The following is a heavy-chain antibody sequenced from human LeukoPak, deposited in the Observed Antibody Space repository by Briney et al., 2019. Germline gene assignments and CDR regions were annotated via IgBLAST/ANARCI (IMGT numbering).Heavy chain of an antibody. CDR3: AKDIVPDSGWDLDS. J-gene: IGHJ4*02. D-gene: IGHD6-19*01. CDR1: GLTFSTYS. Sequence: GGSLRLSCAASGLTFSTYSMTWVRQRPGKELEWVSSIYGSGSEIFYADSVKGRFTISRDNSNNMLYLQMNSLRAEDSAVYFCAKDIVPDSGWDLDSCGRGNLVTVSS. V-gene: IGHV3-23*05. CDR2: IYGSGSEI.